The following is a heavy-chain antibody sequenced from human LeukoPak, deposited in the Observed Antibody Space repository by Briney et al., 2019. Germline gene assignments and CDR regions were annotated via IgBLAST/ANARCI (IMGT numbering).Heavy chain of an antibody. CDR3: ARSLQWLVRGGPSWFDP. D-gene: IGHD6-19*01. CDR2: IYHSGST. Sequence: SETLSLTCAVSGYSISSGYYWGWILQPPGKGLEQIGRIYHSGSTYYTPSLRSRVAMSVDTSKNQFALKLSSVTAADTAVYCCARSLQWLVRGGPSWFDPWGQGTLVTVFS. CDR1: GYSISSGYY. V-gene: IGHV4-38-2*01. J-gene: IGHJ5*02.